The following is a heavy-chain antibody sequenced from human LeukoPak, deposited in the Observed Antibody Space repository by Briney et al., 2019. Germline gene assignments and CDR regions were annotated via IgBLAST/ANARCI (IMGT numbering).Heavy chain of an antibody. D-gene: IGHD2-8*01. Sequence: PGRSLRLSCAASGFTFSSYGMHWVRQAPGKGLEWVALISFDGGKKYYADSVKGRFTISRDNSKNTLYLQMNSLIPDDTAVYYRAKGRQEWWTFDALDIWGQGTMVTVSS. V-gene: IGHV3-30*18. J-gene: IGHJ3*02. CDR3: AKGRQEWWTFDALDI. CDR1: GFTFSSYG. CDR2: ISFDGGKK.